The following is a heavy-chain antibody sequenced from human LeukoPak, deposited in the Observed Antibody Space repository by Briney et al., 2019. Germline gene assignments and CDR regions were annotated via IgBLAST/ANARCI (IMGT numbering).Heavy chain of an antibody. Sequence: GGSLRLSCAASGFTFSSYAKSWVRQAPGKGLEWVSAISGSGGSTYYADSVKGRFTISRDNSKNTLYLQMNSLRAEDTAVYYCATLRRTIAVAGNAYWGQGTLVTVSS. J-gene: IGHJ4*02. V-gene: IGHV3-23*01. CDR2: ISGSGGST. CDR1: GFTFSSYA. D-gene: IGHD6-19*01. CDR3: ATLRRTIAVAGNAY.